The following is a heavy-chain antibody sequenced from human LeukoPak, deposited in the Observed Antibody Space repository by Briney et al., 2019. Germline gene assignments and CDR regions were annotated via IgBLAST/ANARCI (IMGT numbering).Heavy chain of an antibody. CDR1: GFTFSSYW. D-gene: IGHD6-6*01. CDR2: MKEDGGEK. J-gene: IGHJ4*02. V-gene: IGHV3-7*01. Sequence: TGGSLRLSCAASGFTFSSYWMSWVRQAPGKGLEWVANMKEDGGEKYYVDPVKGRFAISRDNVKNSLYLQMNSLRAEDTAVYYCARGVYEFDYWGQGTLVTVSS. CDR3: ARGVYEFDY.